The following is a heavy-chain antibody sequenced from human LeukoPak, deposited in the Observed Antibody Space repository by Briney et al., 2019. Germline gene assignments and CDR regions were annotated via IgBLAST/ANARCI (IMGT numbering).Heavy chain of an antibody. CDR3: ARGEFGVYSYGIYYYYYYMAV. CDR1: GGSISSYY. Sequence: SETLCLTCTVSGGSISSYYWSWIRQPPGKGLEWIGYICYSGSTNYNPSLKSRVTILVDTSKNQFSLKLSSVTAADTAVYYCARGEFGVYSYGIYYYYYYMAVWGKGTTVTVSS. J-gene: IGHJ6*03. D-gene: IGHD5-18*01. CDR2: ICYSGST. V-gene: IGHV4-59*01.